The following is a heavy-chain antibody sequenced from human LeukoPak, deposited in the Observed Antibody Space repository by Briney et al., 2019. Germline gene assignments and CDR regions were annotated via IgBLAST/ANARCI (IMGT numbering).Heavy chain of an antibody. J-gene: IGHJ6*04. CDR1: GFTFSSYN. CDR3: AELGITMIGGV. Sequence: PGGSLRLSCAASGFTFSSYNMNWVRQAPGKGLEWVSSISSSDSYIYYADSVKGRFTISRDNAKNSLYLQMNSLRAEDTAVYYCAELGITMIGGVWGKGTTVTTSS. V-gene: IGHV3-21*01. CDR2: ISSSDSYI. D-gene: IGHD3-10*02.